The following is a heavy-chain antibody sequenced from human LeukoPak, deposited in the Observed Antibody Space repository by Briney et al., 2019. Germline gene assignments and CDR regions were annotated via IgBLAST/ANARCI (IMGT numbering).Heavy chain of an antibody. CDR1: GFTFSNYA. J-gene: IGHJ6*03. CDR3: AKDRCSNGIGCYYYYMDV. V-gene: IGHV3-30*04. Sequence: GGSLRLSCAASGFTFSNYAMHWVRQAPGKGLEWVAIISYDGNNQYYADSVKGRFTISRGSSKNILYLQMNSLRAEDTAVYYCAKDRCSNGIGCYYYYMDVWGKGTTVTISS. CDR2: ISYDGNNQ. D-gene: IGHD2-8*01.